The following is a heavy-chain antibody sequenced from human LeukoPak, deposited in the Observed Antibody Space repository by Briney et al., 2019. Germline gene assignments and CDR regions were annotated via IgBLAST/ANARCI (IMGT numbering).Heavy chain of an antibody. CDR2: ISSDGSNT. D-gene: IGHD4-17*01. CDR1: GFTFSNYW. V-gene: IGHV3-74*01. CDR3: ARWIRYGDF. J-gene: IGHJ4*02. Sequence: GGFLRLSCAASGFTFSNYWMHWVRQAPGKGLVWVSRISSDGSNTNYADSVKGRFTISRDNAKNTLYLQMNTLRAEDTAVYYCARWIRYGDFWGQGTLVTVSS.